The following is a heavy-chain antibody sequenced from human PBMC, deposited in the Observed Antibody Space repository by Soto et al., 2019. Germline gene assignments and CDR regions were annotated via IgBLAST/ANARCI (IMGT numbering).Heavy chain of an antibody. J-gene: IGHJ4*02. Sequence: QITLKESGPTLVKPTQTLTLTCTFSGFSLSTSGVGVGWIRQPPGKALEWLALIYWDDDKRYSPSLKSRLTTPKDTSKTQVVLTITTMDPVDTATYYCDHSSHYGRTYWGREPWSPSPQ. D-gene: IGHD3-10*01. V-gene: IGHV2-5*02. CDR3: DHSSHYGRTY. CDR1: GFSLSTSGVG. CDR2: IYWDDDK.